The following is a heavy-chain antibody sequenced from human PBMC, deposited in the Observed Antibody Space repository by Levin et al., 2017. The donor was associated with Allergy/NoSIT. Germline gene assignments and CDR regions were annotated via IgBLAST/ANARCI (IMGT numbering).Heavy chain of an antibody. D-gene: IGHD2-2*01. V-gene: IGHV4-30-4*01. CDR2: ISYSGST. CDR1: GGSISSGDYY. J-gene: IGHJ6*02. CDR3: ARDCSSTSCYRIGSNDYGTDG. Sequence: SQTLSLTCTVSGGSISSGDYYWSWIRQPPGKGLEWIGYISYSGSTYYNPSLKSRVAISVDTSKNQFSLKVSSVTAADTAVYFCARDCSSTSCYRIGSNDYGTDGWGQGTTVTVSS.